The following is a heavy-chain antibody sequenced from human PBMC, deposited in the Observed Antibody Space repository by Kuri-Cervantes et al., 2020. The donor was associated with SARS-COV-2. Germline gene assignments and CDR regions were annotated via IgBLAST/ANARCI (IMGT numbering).Heavy chain of an antibody. CDR1: GYTFTSYY. CDR2: INPSGGST. D-gene: IGHD3-22*01. Sequence: ASVKVSCKASGYTFTSYYMHWVRQAPGQGLEWMGIINPSGGSTSYAQKFQGRVTMTRDTSTSTVYMELSRLTSDDTAVYYCARVSGFRDAFDFWGQGTVVTVSS. J-gene: IGHJ3*01. CDR3: ARVSGFRDAFDF. V-gene: IGHV1-46*01.